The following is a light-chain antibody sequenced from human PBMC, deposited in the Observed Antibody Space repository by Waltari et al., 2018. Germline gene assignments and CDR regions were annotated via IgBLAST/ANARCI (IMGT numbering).Light chain of an antibody. CDR2: THK. V-gene: IGLV1-47*02. CDR3: AAWDDSLSGHVV. J-gene: IGLJ2*01. Sequence: QSVLTQPPAASGTPGQRVTISCSGSRSNIGSNYVYWYQHLPGTAPKLLIYTHKQLPSGVPDRFSGSKSGTSASLSISGLLSEDEGDYYCAAWDDSLSGHVVFGGGTKLTVL. CDR1: RSNIGSNY.